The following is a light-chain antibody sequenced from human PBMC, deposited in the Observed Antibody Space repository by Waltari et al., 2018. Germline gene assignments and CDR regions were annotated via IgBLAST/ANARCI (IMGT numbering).Light chain of an antibody. Sequence: QSALTQPRSMSGSPGQSVTIPCRGTASDVGGYDFVSWYQQYPGKAPNLISFDGTKRPSVIPGRVSGSKSGNTASLTISRLQAEDESGYYCCSYAGSYTYVFGSGTNVTVL. V-gene: IGLV2-11*01. CDR2: DGT. J-gene: IGLJ1*01. CDR1: ASDVGGYDF. CDR3: CSYAGSYTYV.